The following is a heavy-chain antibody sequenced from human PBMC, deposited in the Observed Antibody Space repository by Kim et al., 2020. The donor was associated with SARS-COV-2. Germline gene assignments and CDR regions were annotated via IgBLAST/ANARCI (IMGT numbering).Heavy chain of an antibody. V-gene: IGHV3-33*06. Sequence: GGSLRLSCAASGFTFSSYGMRWVRQAPGKGLEWVSAIWYGGGNKYYADSVKGRFTFSRDNSKNTLCLQMNSLRAEDTAVYYCAKHGALSHWCLDHF. CDR3: AKHGALSHWCLDHF. CDR1: GFTFSSYG. D-gene: IGHD2-8*02. CDR2: IWYGGGNK. J-gene: IGHJ4*01.